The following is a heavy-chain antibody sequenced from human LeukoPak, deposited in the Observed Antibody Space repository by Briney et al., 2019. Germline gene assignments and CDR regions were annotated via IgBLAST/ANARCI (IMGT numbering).Heavy chain of an antibody. D-gene: IGHD5-12*01. CDR3: ARWGLSGRQRFSGMDV. Sequence: SQTLSLTCAVSGGSISSGGYSWSWIRQPPGKGLEWIGYIYHSGSTYYNPSLKSRVTISVDTSKNQFSLKLSSVTAADTAVYYCARWGLSGRQRFSGMDVWGQGTTVTVSS. J-gene: IGHJ6*02. CDR1: GGSISSGGYS. CDR2: IYHSGST. V-gene: IGHV4-30-2*01.